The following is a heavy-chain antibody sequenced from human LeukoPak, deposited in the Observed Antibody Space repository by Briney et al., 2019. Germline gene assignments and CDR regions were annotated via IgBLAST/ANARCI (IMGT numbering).Heavy chain of an antibody. CDR3: ARGGFGSYYYDSSAYPYAFDI. J-gene: IGHJ3*02. D-gene: IGHD3-22*01. CDR2: ISVYNGHT. Sequence: ACVKVSCKASDYTFTSYGISGVRQARGQGREWVGCISVYNGHTNYAQTLQGRITMTTDTSTRTAYMGLRSLRSDDPAVYYCARGGFGSYYYDSSAYPYAFDIWGQGTMVTVSS. V-gene: IGHV1-18*01. CDR1: DYTFTSYG.